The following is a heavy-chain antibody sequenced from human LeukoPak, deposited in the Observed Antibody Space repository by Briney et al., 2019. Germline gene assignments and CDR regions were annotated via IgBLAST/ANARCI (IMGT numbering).Heavy chain of an antibody. CDR3: ARQGYSGSYRIYYFDY. D-gene: IGHD1-26*01. V-gene: IGHV4-39*01. CDR2: IYYSGST. Sequence: SETLSLTCTVSGGSISSSSYYWGWIRQPPGKGLEWIGSIYYSGSTYYNPSLKSRVTISVDTSKNQFSLKLSSVTAADTAVHYCARQGYSGSYRIYYFDYWGQGTLVTVSS. J-gene: IGHJ4*02. CDR1: GGSISSSSYY.